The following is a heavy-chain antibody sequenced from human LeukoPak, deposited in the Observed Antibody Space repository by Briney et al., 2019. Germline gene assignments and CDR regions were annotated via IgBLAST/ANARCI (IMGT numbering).Heavy chain of an antibody. D-gene: IGHD5-18*01. J-gene: IGHJ4*02. CDR3: AKDSVPYSYGPQPATYYFDY. CDR1: GFTFSSYA. CDR2: ISGSGGST. Sequence: GGSLRLSCAASGFTFSSYAMSWVRQAPGKGLEWVSGISGSGGSTYYADSVKDRFTISRDNSKNTLYLQMNSLRAEDTAVYYCAKDSVPYSYGPQPATYYFDYWGQGTLVTVSS. V-gene: IGHV3-23*01.